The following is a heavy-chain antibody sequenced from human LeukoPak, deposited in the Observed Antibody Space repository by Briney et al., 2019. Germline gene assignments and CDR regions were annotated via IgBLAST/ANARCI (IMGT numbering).Heavy chain of an antibody. Sequence: ASVKVSCKTSGFTFSTYVFNWVRQAPGQGPEWMGWISVYNGNTKYAQKFQGRVTMTTDTSTSTAYMELRSLRSDDTAVYYCARASTMTRLPWFDPWGQGTLVTVSS. J-gene: IGHJ5*02. V-gene: IGHV1-18*01. CDR1: GFTFSTYV. CDR3: ARASTMTRLPWFDP. D-gene: IGHD2-2*01. CDR2: ISVYNGNT.